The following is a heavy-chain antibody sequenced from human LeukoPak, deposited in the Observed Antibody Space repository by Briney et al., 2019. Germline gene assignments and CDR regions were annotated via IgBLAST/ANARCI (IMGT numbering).Heavy chain of an antibody. Sequence: GGSLRLSCAASGFTFSGYWMMWVRQAPGKGLEWVANIKQDGSEKYYVDSVKGRFTISRDNAKNSLYLQMNSLRAENTAVYYCARLIDRSYDYWGQGTLVTVSS. CDR3: ARLIDRSYDY. CDR2: IKQDGSEK. D-gene: IGHD3-22*01. J-gene: IGHJ4*02. V-gene: IGHV3-7*01. CDR1: GFTFSGYW.